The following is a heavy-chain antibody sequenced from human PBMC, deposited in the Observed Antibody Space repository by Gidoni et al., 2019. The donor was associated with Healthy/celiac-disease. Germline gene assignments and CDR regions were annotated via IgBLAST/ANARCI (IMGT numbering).Heavy chain of an antibody. CDR3: ARGRFRGDY. J-gene: IGHJ4*02. V-gene: IGHV4-59*01. CDR1: GGSISSYY. D-gene: IGHD2-21*01. Sequence: QVQLQESGPGLVKPSETLSLTCTVSGGSISSYYWSWIRQPPGKGLEWIGYIYYSGSTNYNPSLKSRVTISVDTSKNQFSLKLSSVTAADTAVYYCARGRFRGDYWGQGTLVTVSS. CDR2: IYYSGST.